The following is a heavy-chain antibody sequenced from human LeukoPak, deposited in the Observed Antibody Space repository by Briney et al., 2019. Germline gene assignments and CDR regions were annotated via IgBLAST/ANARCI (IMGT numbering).Heavy chain of an antibody. CDR1: GFTFSSYW. CDR3: ARVGYSSSWYSPYYFDY. Sequence: GGSLRLSCAASGFTFSSYWMHWVRQAPGKGLVWVSRINSDGSSTSYADSVKGRFTISRDNAKNTLYLQMNSLRDEDTAVYYCARVGYSSSWYSPYYFDYWGQGTLVTVSS. J-gene: IGHJ4*02. CDR2: INSDGSST. V-gene: IGHV3-74*01. D-gene: IGHD6-13*01.